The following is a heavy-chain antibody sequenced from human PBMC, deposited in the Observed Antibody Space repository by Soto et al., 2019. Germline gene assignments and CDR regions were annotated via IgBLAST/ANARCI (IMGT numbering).Heavy chain of an antibody. V-gene: IGHV3-9*01. Sequence: PGGSLRLSCAASGFTFDDYAMHWVRQAPGKGLEWVSGITWNSGTRGYADSVKGRFTISRDNAKNSLFLQMNSLRPEDTALYYCAKVLGNSFYYYGMDVWGQGTTVTVSS. CDR3: AKVLGNSFYYYGMDV. CDR2: ITWNSGTR. D-gene: IGHD4-4*01. J-gene: IGHJ6*02. CDR1: GFTFDDYA.